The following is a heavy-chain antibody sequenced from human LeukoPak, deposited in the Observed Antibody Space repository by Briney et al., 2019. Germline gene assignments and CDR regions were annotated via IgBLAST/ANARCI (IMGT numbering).Heavy chain of an antibody. D-gene: IGHD6-6*01. CDR1: GFTFSSYG. J-gene: IGHJ6*03. CDR2: IWYDGSNK. V-gene: IGHV3-33*06. Sequence: QPGRSLRLSCAASGFTFSSYGMHWVRQAPGKGLEWVAVIWYDGSNKYYADSVKGRFTISRDNSKNTLYLQMNSLRAEDTAVYYCAKSGSSSSGYYYYYMDVWGKGTTVTVSS. CDR3: AKSGSSSSGYYYYYMDV.